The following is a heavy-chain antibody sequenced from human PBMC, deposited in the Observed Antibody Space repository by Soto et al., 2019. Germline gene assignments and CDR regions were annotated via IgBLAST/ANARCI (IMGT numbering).Heavy chain of an antibody. Sequence: ASVKVSCKASGYTFTSYDIDWVRQATGQGLEWMGWMNPNSGNTGYAQKFQGRVTMTRNTSISTAYMELSSLRSEDTAVYYCARAGDYSYYYGMDVWGQGTTVTV. CDR3: ARAGDYSYYYGMDV. J-gene: IGHJ6*02. V-gene: IGHV1-8*01. CDR1: GYTFTSYD. CDR2: MNPNSGNT. D-gene: IGHD4-4*01.